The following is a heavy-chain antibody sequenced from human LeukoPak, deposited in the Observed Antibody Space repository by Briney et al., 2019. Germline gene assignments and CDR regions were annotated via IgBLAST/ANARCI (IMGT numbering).Heavy chain of an antibody. V-gene: IGHV3-7*01. CDR3: ATGRSCTTCYLPDY. D-gene: IGHD2-2*01. CDR1: RFTFNSSA. Sequence: GGSLRLSCAASRFTFNSSAMTWVRQTPGKGLEWVANINQDGGEKYYVDSVKGRFTISRDNAKNSLYLQMNSLRAEDTAVYHCATGRSCTTCYLPDYWGQGTLVTVSS. CDR2: INQDGGEK. J-gene: IGHJ4*02.